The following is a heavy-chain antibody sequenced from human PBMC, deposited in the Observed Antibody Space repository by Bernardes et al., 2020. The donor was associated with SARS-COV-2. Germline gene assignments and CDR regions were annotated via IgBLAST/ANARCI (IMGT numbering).Heavy chain of an antibody. V-gene: IGHV3-53*01. J-gene: IGHJ6*04. CDR1: GFTVSSNY. CDR2: IYSGGST. D-gene: IGHD3-3*01. Sequence: GSLRLSCAASGFTVSSNYMSWVRQAPGKGLEWVSVIYSGGSTYYADSVKGRFTISRDNSKNTLYLQMNSLRAEDTAVYYCAREGLYYDFWSGYYASYGMDVWGKGTTVTVSS. CDR3: AREGLYYDFWSGYYASYGMDV.